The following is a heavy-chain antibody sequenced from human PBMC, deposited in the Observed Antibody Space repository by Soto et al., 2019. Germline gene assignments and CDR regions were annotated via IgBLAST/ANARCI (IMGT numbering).Heavy chain of an antibody. CDR3: ARNSAGRIPMDV. Sequence: QVQLVQSGAEVKKPGASVKVSCKASGYTFTSYGISWVRQAPGQGLEWMGWISAYNGNTNYAQKLQGRVTMTTYTTTSTAYMERRSLRAEDTAVEYCARNSAGRIPMDVWGQGTTVTVSS. CDR2: ISAYNGNT. V-gene: IGHV1-18*01. CDR1: GYTFTSYG. J-gene: IGHJ6*02. D-gene: IGHD2-15*01.